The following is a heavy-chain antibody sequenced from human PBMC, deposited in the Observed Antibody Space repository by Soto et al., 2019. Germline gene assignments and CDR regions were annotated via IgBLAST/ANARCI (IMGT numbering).Heavy chain of an antibody. CDR2: ISSSSSYI. D-gene: IGHD6-13*01. CDR1: GFTFSSYS. CDR3: ARAGGIAAAGLPSDP. J-gene: IGHJ5*02. V-gene: IGHV3-21*01. Sequence: GGSLRLSCAASGFTFSSYSMNWVRQAPGKGLEWVSSISSSSSYIYYADSVKGRFTISRDNAKNSLYLQMNSLRAEDTAVYYCARAGGIAAAGLPSDPWGQGTLVTVSS.